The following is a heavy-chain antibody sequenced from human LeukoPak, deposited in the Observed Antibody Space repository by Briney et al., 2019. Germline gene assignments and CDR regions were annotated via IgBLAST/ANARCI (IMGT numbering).Heavy chain of an antibody. CDR2: IKQDGYEK. CDR1: GFTFSNYA. J-gene: IGHJ4*02. Sequence: PGGSLRLSCAASGFTFSNYAMSWVRQAPEKGLEWVANIKQDGYEKYYVDSVKGRFTISRDNAKNSLYLQMNSLRAEDTAVYYCVSFYETYWGRGTLVTVSS. D-gene: IGHD2/OR15-2a*01. V-gene: IGHV3-7*01. CDR3: VSFYETY.